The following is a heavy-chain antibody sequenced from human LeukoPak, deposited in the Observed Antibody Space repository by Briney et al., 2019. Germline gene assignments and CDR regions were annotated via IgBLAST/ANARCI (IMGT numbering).Heavy chain of an antibody. V-gene: IGHV3-9*01. Sequence: GGSLRLSCAASGFTFDDYAMHWVRQAPGKGLEWVSGIYWNSGNIGYADSVKGRFTISRDSAKNSLYLQMNSLRAEDTAFYYCAKSPGIRYYYYGVDVWGQGTTVTVSS. CDR3: AKSPGIRYYYYGVDV. J-gene: IGHJ6*02. CDR1: GFTFDDYA. CDR2: IYWNSGNI.